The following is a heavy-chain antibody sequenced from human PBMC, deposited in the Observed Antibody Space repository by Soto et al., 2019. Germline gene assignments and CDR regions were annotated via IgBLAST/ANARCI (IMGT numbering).Heavy chain of an antibody. Sequence: EVQLVESGGGLVKPGGSLRLSCAASGFTFSSYSMNWVRQAPGKGLEWVSSISSSSSYIYYADSVKGRFTISRDNAKNSLYLQMNSLRAEDTAVYYCARDRGSQLPFDYWGQGTLVTVSS. V-gene: IGHV3-21*01. CDR2: ISSSSSYI. D-gene: IGHD2-2*01. J-gene: IGHJ4*02. CDR3: ARDRGSQLPFDY. CDR1: GFTFSSYS.